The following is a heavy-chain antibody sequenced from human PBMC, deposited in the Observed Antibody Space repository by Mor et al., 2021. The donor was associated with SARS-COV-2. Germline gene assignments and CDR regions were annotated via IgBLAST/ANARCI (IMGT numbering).Heavy chain of an antibody. V-gene: IGHV1-3*01. J-gene: IGHJ5*02. Sequence: GRVTITRDTSASTAYMELSSLRSEDTAVYYCARESEDIVVVSQFDPWGQGTLVTVSS. D-gene: IGHD2-15*01. CDR3: ARESEDIVVVSQFDP.